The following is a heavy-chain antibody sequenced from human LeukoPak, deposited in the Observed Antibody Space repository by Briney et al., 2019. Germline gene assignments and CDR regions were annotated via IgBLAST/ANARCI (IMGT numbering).Heavy chain of an antibody. CDR1: GGSISSYY. J-gene: IGHJ4*02. V-gene: IGHV4-4*07. CDR3: ARQGVATAIDY. D-gene: IGHD2-21*02. Sequence: SETLSLTCTVSGGSISSYYWSWIRQPAGKGLEWIGRIYASGNTNYNPSLKSRVTMSVDTSKNLFALKLSSVTAADTAVYYCARQGVATAIDYWGQGNLVTVSS. CDR2: IYASGNT.